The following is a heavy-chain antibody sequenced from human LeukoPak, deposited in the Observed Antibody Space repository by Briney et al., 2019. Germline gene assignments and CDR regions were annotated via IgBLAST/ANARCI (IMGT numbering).Heavy chain of an antibody. Sequence: QAGGSLRLSCATSGFTFSSYAMSWVRQAPGKGLEWVSAISGSGGSTYYADSVKGRFTISRDNSKNTLYLQMNSLRAEDTAVYYCAKRAEADKLRFLEWLPYFDYWGQGTLVTVSS. J-gene: IGHJ4*02. V-gene: IGHV3-23*01. CDR2: ISGSGGST. CDR3: AKRAEADKLRFLEWLPYFDY. D-gene: IGHD3-3*01. CDR1: GFTFSSYA.